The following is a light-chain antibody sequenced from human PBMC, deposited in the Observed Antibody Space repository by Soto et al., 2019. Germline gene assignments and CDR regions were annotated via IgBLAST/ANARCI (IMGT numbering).Light chain of an antibody. V-gene: IGLV2-11*01. CDR1: SSDVGGYNY. CDR3: CSYAGPSYV. J-gene: IGLJ1*01. CDR2: DVS. Sequence: QSVLAQPRSVSGSPGQSVTVSCTGTSSDVGGYNYVSWYQQHPGKAPKLMIFDVSERPSGVPDRFSGSKSGNTASLTISGLQTEDEADYYCCSYAGPSYVFGAGTKVTVL.